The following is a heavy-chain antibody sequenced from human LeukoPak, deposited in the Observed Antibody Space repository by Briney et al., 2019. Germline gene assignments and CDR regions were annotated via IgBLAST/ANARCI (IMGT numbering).Heavy chain of an antibody. V-gene: IGHV1-18*01. J-gene: IGHJ4*02. D-gene: IGHD3-10*01. CDR1: GYTFTSYG. CDR2: ISAYNGNT. CDR3: ARDSPITMVRGVIRKPFDY. Sequence: ASVKVSCKASGYTFTSYGISWVRQAPGQGLEWMGWISAYNGNTNYAQKLQGRVTMTTDTSTSTAYMELRSLRSDDTAVYYCARDSPITMVRGVIRKPFDYWGQGTLVTVSS.